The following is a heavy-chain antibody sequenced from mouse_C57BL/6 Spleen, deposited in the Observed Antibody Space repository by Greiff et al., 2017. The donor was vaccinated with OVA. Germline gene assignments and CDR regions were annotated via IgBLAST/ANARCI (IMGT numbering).Heavy chain of an antibody. D-gene: IGHD2-5*01. Sequence: VQLQQSGAELVRPGASVTLSCKASGYTFTDYEMHWVKQTPVHGLEWIGAIDPETGGTAYNQKFKGKAILTADKSSSTAYMELRSLTSEDSAVYYCTRWDYSNYLFDYWGQGTTLTVSS. V-gene: IGHV1-15*01. CDR1: GYTFTDYE. J-gene: IGHJ2*01. CDR2: IDPETGGT. CDR3: TRWDYSNYLFDY.